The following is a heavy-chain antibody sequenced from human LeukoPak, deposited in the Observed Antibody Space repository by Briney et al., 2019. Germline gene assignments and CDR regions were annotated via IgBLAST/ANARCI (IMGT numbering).Heavy chain of an antibody. CDR2: IWNDGSKK. V-gene: IGHV3-33*01. Sequence: GRSLRLSCVASGYSFSNNGMHWVRQAPGKGLEWVAVIWNDGSKKYYADSVKGRFTISRDNAKNSLYLQMNSLRAEDTAVYYCARVVDYNFVYWGQGTLVTVSS. CDR3: ARVVDYNFVY. D-gene: IGHD3-10*01. CDR1: GYSFSNNG. J-gene: IGHJ4*02.